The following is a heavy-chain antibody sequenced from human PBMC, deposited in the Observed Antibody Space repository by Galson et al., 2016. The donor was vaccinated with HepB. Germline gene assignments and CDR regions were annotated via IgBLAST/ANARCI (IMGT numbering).Heavy chain of an antibody. Sequence: SVKVSCKASPNTFNKYALTWVRQAPGQGLEWMGWISPSNGITHYAETFQGRVTMTIDTSKSTAYLELRSLRSDDTAVYFCATTGLLWLRDRRHGFDVWGQGTVV. V-gene: IGHV1-18*01. D-gene: IGHD1-1*01. CDR2: ISPSNGIT. CDR3: ATTGLLWLRDRRHGFDV. J-gene: IGHJ3*01. CDR1: PNTFNKYA.